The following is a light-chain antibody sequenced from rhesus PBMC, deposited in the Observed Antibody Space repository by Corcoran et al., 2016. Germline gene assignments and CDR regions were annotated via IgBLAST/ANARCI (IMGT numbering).Light chain of an antibody. Sequence: DIQMSQSPSSLSASVGDKVTITCRASQGISNALAWYQHKPGNAPKLLIYAASSLESGVPLRFTGSRSGTDFTLTISSLQPEDCATYYCQQGYSTPWTFGQGTKVEIK. J-gene: IGKJ1*01. CDR2: AAS. CDR3: QQGYSTPWT. CDR1: QGISNA. V-gene: IGKV1-33*02.